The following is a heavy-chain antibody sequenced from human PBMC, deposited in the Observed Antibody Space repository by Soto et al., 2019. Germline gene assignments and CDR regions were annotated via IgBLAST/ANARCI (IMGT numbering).Heavy chain of an antibody. CDR1: GFTFSSYG. D-gene: IGHD3-3*01. V-gene: IGHV3-30*03. CDR3: AREGALITIFGVVTRYYYYYYGMDV. Sequence: GGSLRLSCAASGFTFSSYGMHWVRQAPGKGLEWVAVISYDGRNKYYADSVKGRLTISRDNSKNTLYLQMNSLRAEDTAVYYCAREGALITIFGVVTRYYYYYYGMDVWGQGTTVTAP. J-gene: IGHJ6*02. CDR2: ISYDGRNK.